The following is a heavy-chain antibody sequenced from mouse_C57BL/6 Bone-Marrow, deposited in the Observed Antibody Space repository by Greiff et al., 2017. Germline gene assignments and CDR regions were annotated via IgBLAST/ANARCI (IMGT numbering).Heavy chain of an antibody. V-gene: IGHV1-64*01. J-gene: IGHJ4*01. CDR1: GYTFTSYW. CDR2: IHPNSGST. Sequence: QVQLQQPGAELVKPGASVKLSCKASGYTFTSYWMHWVKQRPGQGLEWIGMIHPNSGSTNYNEKFKSKATLTVDKSSSTAYMQLSSLTSEDSAVYYCARNYDDAVYAMDYWGQGTSVTVSS. D-gene: IGHD2-4*01. CDR3: ARNYDDAVYAMDY.